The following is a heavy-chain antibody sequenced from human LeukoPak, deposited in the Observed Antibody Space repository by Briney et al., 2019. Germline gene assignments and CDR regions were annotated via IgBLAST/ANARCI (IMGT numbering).Heavy chain of an antibody. V-gene: IGHV3-23*01. CDR2: ISGSGNRT. D-gene: IGHD2-15*01. CDR3: AKNLYCGGGSCYPSALGMDV. CDR1: GFTFSSYA. Sequence: GRSLRLSCATSGFTFSSYAMSWVRQAPGKGLEWVSSISGSGNRTYYADSVKGRFTISRDNSKNTLFLQMNSLRAEDTAVYYCAKNLYCGGGSCYPSALGMDVWGQGTTVTVSS. J-gene: IGHJ6*02.